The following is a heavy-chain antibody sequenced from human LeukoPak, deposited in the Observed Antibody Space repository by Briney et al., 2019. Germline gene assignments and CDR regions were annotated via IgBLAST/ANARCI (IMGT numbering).Heavy chain of an antibody. CDR2: IYYSGST. V-gene: IGHV4-59*01. CDR1: GGSISSYY. J-gene: IGHJ4*02. D-gene: IGHD3-10*01. Sequence: SETLSLTCTVSGGSISSYYWSWIRQPPGKGLEWIGYIYYSGSTNYNPSLKSRVTISVDTSKNQFSLKLSSVTAADTAVYYCAGSFDYWGQGTLVTVSS. CDR3: AGSFDY.